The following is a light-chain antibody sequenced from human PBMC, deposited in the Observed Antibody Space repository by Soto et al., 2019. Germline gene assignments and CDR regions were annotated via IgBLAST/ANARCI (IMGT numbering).Light chain of an antibody. V-gene: IGKV1-9*01. J-gene: IGKJ3*01. CDR3: QQLNNFPPFT. Sequence: IQLTQSPSSLSASIGDRVTITCRASQGISNYLAWYQQKPGKAPKLLIYGAVTLQSGVPSRFSDSGSGTDFTLTISSLQPDDLATYYCQQLNNFPPFTFGPGTKVDLK. CDR2: GAV. CDR1: QGISNY.